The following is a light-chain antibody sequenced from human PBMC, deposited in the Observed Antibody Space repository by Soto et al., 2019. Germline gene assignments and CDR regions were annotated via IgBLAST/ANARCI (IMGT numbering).Light chain of an antibody. CDR3: NSYTSSNTYV. CDR1: SSDVGAHNF. V-gene: IGLV2-14*01. J-gene: IGLJ1*01. CDR2: EVS. Sequence: ALTQPASVSGSPGQAITISCSGSSSDVGAHNFVSWYQHHPGKAPKLMIYEVSNRPSGVSNRFSGSKSGNTASLTISGLQAEDEADYYCNSYTSSNTYVFGSGTKVAVL.